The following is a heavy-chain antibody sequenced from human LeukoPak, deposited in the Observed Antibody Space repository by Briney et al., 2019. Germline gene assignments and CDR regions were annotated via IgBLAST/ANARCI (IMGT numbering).Heavy chain of an antibody. D-gene: IGHD3-22*01. Sequence: SETLSLTCAVYGGSFSGYYWSWIRQPPGKGLEWIGEINHSGSTNYNPSLKSRVTTSVDTSKNQFSLKLSSVTAADTAVYYCARATWDPYYYDSSGYSLDYWGQGTLVTVSS. CDR3: ARATWDPYYYDSSGYSLDY. CDR2: INHSGST. CDR1: GGSFSGYY. J-gene: IGHJ4*02. V-gene: IGHV4-34*01.